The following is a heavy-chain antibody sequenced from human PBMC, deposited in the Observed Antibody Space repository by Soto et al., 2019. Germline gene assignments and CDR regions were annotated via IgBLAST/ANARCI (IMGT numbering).Heavy chain of an antibody. CDR1: GFTFSSYA. CDR3: AKGRTVDN. CDR2: ISGSGGST. Sequence: EVQLLESGGGLVQPGGSLRLSCAASGFTFSSYAMSWVRQAPGKGLEWVSGISGSGGSTYYADSVKGRFTISRVNSKNTLYLQIISLRAEDTAVYYCAKGRTVDNWGQGTLVTVSS. J-gene: IGHJ4*02. V-gene: IGHV3-23*01. D-gene: IGHD1-1*01.